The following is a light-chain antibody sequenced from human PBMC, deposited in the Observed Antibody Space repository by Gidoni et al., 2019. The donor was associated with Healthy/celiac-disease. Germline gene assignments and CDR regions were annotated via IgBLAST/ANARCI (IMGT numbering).Light chain of an antibody. V-gene: IGKV3-15*01. Sequence: SRTSQSVSSNLAWYQQKPGQAPRLLIYGASTRATGIPARFSGSGSGTECTLTISSLQSEDLAVYYCQQYNNWPPLTFXGXTKVEIK. CDR1: QSVSSN. CDR2: GAS. J-gene: IGKJ4*01. CDR3: QQYNNWPPLT.